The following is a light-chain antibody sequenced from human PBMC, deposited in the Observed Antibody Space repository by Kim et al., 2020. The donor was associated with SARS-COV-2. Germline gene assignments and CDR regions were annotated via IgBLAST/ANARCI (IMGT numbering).Light chain of an antibody. CDR3: NSYTASTTLV. CDR2: DVS. V-gene: IGLV2-14*03. CDR1: NSDVGAYNY. Sequence: LPASVSGSPGQSITISCTGTNSDVGAYNYVSWYQQRPGKVPKLMIYDVSKRPSGVSNRFSGSKSGNTASLTISGLQAEDEADYYCNSYTASTTLVF. J-gene: IGLJ3*02.